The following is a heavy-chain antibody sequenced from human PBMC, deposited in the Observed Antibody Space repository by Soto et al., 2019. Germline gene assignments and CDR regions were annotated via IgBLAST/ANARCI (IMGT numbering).Heavy chain of an antibody. CDR1: GYTFTSYD. Sequence: ASVKVSCKASGYTFTSYDINWVRQATGQGLEWKGWMNPNSGNTGYAQKFQGRVTMTRNTSISTAYMELSSLRSEDTAVYYCARGGTMVRGVSPYYYYYMDVWGKGTTVTVSS. V-gene: IGHV1-8*01. CDR2: MNPNSGNT. J-gene: IGHJ6*03. CDR3: ARGGTMVRGVSPYYYYYMDV. D-gene: IGHD3-10*01.